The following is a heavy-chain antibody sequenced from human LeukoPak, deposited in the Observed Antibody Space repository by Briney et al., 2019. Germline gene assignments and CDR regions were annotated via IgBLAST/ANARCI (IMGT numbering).Heavy chain of an antibody. J-gene: IGHJ5*01. D-gene: IGHD6-19*01. CDR1: GYTFTSYG. V-gene: IGHV1-18*01. Sequence: ASVKVSCKASGYTFTSYGISWVRQAPGQGLEWMGWISAYNGNTNYAQKLQGRVTMTTDTSTSTAYMELRSLRSDDTAVYYCARDNGYSSGWYTEIWFDSWGQGTLVTVSS. CDR2: ISAYNGNT. CDR3: ARDNGYSSGWYTEIWFDS.